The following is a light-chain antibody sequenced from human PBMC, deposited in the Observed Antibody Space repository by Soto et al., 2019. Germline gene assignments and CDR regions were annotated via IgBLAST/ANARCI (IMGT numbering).Light chain of an antibody. V-gene: IGKV1-13*02. CDR3: QQFKTYPIT. CDR2: DVS. Sequence: AIQLTQSPSSLSASVGDRVTITCRASQDIRGALAWYQQKPGKPPKLLIFDVSSLQSGVPSRFSGSGSGTDFTLTISSRQPEDFATYYCQQFKTYPITFGQGTRLEIK. CDR1: QDIRGA. J-gene: IGKJ5*01.